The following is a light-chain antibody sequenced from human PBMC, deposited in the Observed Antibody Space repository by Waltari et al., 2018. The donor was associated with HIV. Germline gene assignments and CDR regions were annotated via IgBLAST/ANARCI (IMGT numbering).Light chain of an antibody. V-gene: IGLV1-40*01. Sequence: QSVLTQPPSESGAPGQRVTISCTGSSANIGAGYDVHWYQQLPGTAPKPLIYGNSKRPSGVPDRFSGSKSGTSAPLAITGLQAEDEADYYCQSYASTRVFGGGTKLTVL. J-gene: IGLJ3*02. CDR2: GNS. CDR1: SANIGAGYD. CDR3: QSYASTRV.